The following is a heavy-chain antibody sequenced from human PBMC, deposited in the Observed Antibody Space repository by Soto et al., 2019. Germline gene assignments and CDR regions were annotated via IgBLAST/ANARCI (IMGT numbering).Heavy chain of an antibody. V-gene: IGHV1-46*01. CDR3: ARPLKIGYCSGGSCYSFDI. CDR1: GYTFTSYY. D-gene: IGHD2-15*01. Sequence: ASVKVSCKASGYTFTSYYMHWVRQAPGQGLEWMGIINPSGGSTSYAQKFQGRVTMTRDTSTSTVYMELSSLRSEDTAVYYCARPLKIGYCSGGSCYSFDIWGQGTMVTVS. J-gene: IGHJ3*02. CDR2: INPSGGST.